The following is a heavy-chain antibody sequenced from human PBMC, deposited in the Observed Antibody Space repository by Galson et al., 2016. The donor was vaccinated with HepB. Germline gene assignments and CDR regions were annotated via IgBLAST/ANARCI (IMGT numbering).Heavy chain of an antibody. J-gene: IGHJ4*02. D-gene: IGHD2-2*01. CDR2: IFPVDSDT. CDR3: ARHDYCSTPNCAPPDH. V-gene: IGHV5-51*01. Sequence: QSGAEVKKPGESLKISCKGSEYTFASHWIGWVRQTPGRGLEWTGIIFPVDSDTRYSPSFQGQVTISADRSINTAFLQWNSLKASDTGIYYCARHDYCSTPNCAPPDHWGQGTLVTVS. CDR1: EYTFASHW.